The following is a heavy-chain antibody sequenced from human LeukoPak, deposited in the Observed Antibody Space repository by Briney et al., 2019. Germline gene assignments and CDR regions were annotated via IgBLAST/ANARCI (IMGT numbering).Heavy chain of an antibody. D-gene: IGHD6-13*01. V-gene: IGHV1-18*01. CDR1: GYTFTSYG. CDR3: ARVLAAGPVHYFDY. J-gene: IGHJ4*02. CDR2: ISAYNGNT. Sequence: ASVKVSCKASGYTFTSYGISGVRQAPGQGLEWMGWISAYNGNTNYAQKLQGRVTMTTDTSTSTAYMELRSLRSDDTAVYYCARVLAAGPVHYFDYWGQGTLVTVSS.